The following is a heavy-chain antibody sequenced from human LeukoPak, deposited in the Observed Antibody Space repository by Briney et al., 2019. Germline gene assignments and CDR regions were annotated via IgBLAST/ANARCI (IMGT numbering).Heavy chain of an antibody. CDR2: INHSGST. CDR1: GGSFSGYY. V-gene: IGHV4-34*01. J-gene: IGHJ4*02. CDR3: ARQNYGSAPLRY. D-gene: IGHD3-10*01. Sequence: SETLSLTCAVYGGSFSGYYWSWIRQPPGKGLEWIGEINHSGSTNYNPSLKSRVTISVDTSKNQFSLKLTSVTTADTAVYYCARQNYGSAPLRYWGQGTLVTVSS.